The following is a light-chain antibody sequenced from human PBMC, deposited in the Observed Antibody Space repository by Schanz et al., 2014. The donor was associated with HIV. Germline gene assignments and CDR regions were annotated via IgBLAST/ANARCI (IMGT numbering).Light chain of an antibody. CDR1: SGDVGSYNY. CDR2: EVS. J-gene: IGLJ2*01. Sequence: QSALTQPASVSGSPGQSISISCTGTSGDVGSYNYVSWYQQHPGKAPKLMIYEVSKRPSGVSNRFSGSKSGNTASLTISGLQPEDEADYYCISYTSDTVLFGGGTKLTVL. CDR3: ISYTSDTVL. V-gene: IGLV2-14*01.